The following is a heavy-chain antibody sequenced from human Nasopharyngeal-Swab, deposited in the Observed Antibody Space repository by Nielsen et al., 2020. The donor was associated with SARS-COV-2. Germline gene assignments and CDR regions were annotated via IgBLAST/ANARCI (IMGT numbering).Heavy chain of an antibody. V-gene: IGHV1-3*01. Sequence: ASVKVSCKASGYTLTSCAMHWVRQAPGQSLEWMGWINAGDGSPRYSQNFQGRITITRDTSATTAYMELSSLRSEDTAVYYCARVSSDQWLEYYFDYWGQGTLVTVSS. CDR1: GYTLTSCA. J-gene: IGHJ4*02. D-gene: IGHD6-19*01. CDR3: ARVSSDQWLEYYFDY. CDR2: INAGDGSP.